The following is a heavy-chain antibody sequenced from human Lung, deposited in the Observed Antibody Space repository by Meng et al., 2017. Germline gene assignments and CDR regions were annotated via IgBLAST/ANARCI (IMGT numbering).Heavy chain of an antibody. CDR1: GYPFTTYG. J-gene: IGHJ4*02. CDR3: ARDRQWLFDY. CDR2: IDPGNGNR. V-gene: IGHV1-18*01. D-gene: IGHD6-19*01. Sequence: QVHLVQSGREVKKPGASVKVSCKASGYPFTTYGIRWLRQAPGQGLEWMGWIDPGNGNRDFAEKFQDRLTMSNATSSSTVYMELTRLTSDDTAVYYCARDRQWLFDYWGQGALVTVSS.